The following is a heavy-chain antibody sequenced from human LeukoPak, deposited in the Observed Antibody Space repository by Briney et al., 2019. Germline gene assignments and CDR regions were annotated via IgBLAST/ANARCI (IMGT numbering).Heavy chain of an antibody. CDR1: GYTFTSYG. CDR3: ARGAAEGLDY. D-gene: IGHD6-13*01. Sequence: ASVKVSCKASGYTFTSYGISWVRQAPGQRLEWMGWINAGNGNTKYSQKFQGRVTITRDTSANTAYMELSSLTSEDTAVYHCARGAAEGLDYWGQGILVTVSS. V-gene: IGHV1-3*01. CDR2: INAGNGNT. J-gene: IGHJ4*02.